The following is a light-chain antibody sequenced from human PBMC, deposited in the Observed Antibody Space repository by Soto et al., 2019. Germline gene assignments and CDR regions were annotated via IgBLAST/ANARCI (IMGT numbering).Light chain of an antibody. V-gene: IGKV3-15*01. J-gene: IGKJ4*01. CDR3: QPYNNWPLT. CDR1: QGLGDT. CDR2: DTS. Sequence: EVVMRPSAATRSVSPVEAATLSSRASQGLGDTLAGCQHKPGQTPSLLVYDTSTRATGGPTGFSGSRSGAEFTLTIISLQSEDFAGYYCQPYNNWPLTFGGATKVDIK.